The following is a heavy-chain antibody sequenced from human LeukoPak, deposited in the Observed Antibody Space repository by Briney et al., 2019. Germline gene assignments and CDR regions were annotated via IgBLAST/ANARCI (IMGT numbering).Heavy chain of an antibody. D-gene: IGHD3-10*02. CDR3: AELGITMIGGV. V-gene: IGHV3-48*04. CDR1: GFTFSSHG. J-gene: IGHJ6*04. CDR2: IIPSGHTT. Sequence: GGSLRLSCAASGFTFSSHGMNWVRQAPGKGLEWVSGIIPSGHTTYYADSVKGRFTISRDNAKNSLYLQMNSLRAEDTAVYYCAELGITMIGGVWGKGTTVTISS.